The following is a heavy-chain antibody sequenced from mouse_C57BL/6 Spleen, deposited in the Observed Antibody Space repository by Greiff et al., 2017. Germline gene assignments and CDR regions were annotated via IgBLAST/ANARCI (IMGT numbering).Heavy chain of an antibody. CDR1: GYTLTSYW. D-gene: IGHD1-1*01. J-gene: IGHJ3*01. V-gene: IGHV1-55*01. Sequence: QVQLQQPGAELVKPGASVKMSCKASGYTLTSYWITWVKQRPGQGLERIGDTYPGSGSTNYNEQFQSKATPTADTSSSTAYMLLSSLTSEDSAVYYCARKGDYYDLLAYWGQGTLVTVSA. CDR3: ARKGDYYDLLAY. CDR2: TYPGSGST.